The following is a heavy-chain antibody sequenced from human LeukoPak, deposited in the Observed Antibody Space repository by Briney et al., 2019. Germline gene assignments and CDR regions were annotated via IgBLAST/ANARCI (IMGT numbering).Heavy chain of an antibody. CDR2: ISSNGGST. D-gene: IGHD3-16*01. Sequence: PGGSLRLSCAASGFTFSSYAMHWVRQAPGKGLEYVSAISSNGGSTYYANSVKGRFAISRDNSKNTLFLQMGSLRAEDMAVYYCARVGGIKLTDYYFDSWGQGTLVTVSS. CDR3: ARVGGIKLTDYYFDS. CDR1: GFTFSSYA. J-gene: IGHJ4*02. V-gene: IGHV3-64*01.